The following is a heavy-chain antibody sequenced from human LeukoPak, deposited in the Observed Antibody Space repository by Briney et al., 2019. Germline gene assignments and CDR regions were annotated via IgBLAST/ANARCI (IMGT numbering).Heavy chain of an antibody. V-gene: IGHV4-30-2*01. D-gene: IGHD5-24*01. Sequence: SETLSLTCAASGCSISSYGYSWSWIRQPPGKGLEWIGYIYHSGSTYYNPSLKSRVNISVARYKNKFCLKVGSVTASDTAVYYCARRSRDGYNWGQGKLVTVSS. J-gene: IGHJ4*02. CDR2: IYHSGST. CDR3: ARRSRDGYN. CDR1: GCSISSYGYS.